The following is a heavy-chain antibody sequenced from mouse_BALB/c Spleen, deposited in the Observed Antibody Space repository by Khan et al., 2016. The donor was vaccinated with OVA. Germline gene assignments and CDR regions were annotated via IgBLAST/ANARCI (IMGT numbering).Heavy chain of an antibody. CDR1: GFTFSTFA. V-gene: IGHV5-9-3*01. CDR2: ISTGGHYT. J-gene: IGHJ4*01. CDR3: ARSLVDYYAMDY. Sequence: EVELVESGGGVVKPGGSLNLSCSASGFTFSTFAMSWVRQTPEKRLEWVATISTGGHYTFYPDSVKGRFTIPRDNARNTLYLQMSSLRSEDTAMYYCARSLVDYYAMDYWGQGTSVTVSS. D-gene: IGHD2-2*01.